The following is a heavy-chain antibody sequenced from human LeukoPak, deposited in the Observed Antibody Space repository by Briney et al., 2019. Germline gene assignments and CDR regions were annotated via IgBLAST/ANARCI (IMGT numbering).Heavy chain of an antibody. J-gene: IGHJ4*02. CDR2: IWYDGSNK. D-gene: IGHD6-6*01. CDR1: GFTFSNYG. Sequence: GGSLILSCAASGFTFSNYGMHWVRQAPGKGLEWVAVIWYDGSNKLYADSVKGRFTSSRDNSKNTLYLQMNSLRAEDTAVYYCARDQSITARPALDYWGQGTLVTVSS. CDR3: ARDQSITARPALDY. V-gene: IGHV3-33*01.